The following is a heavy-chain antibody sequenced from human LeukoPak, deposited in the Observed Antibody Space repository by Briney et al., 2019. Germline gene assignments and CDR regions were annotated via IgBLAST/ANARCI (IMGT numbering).Heavy chain of an antibody. Sequence: PGGSLRLSCAASGFTFSSYSMNWVRQAPGKGLEWVSYISSSSSTIYYADSVKGRFTISRDNAKNSLYLQMNSLRAEDTAVYYCAELGITMIGGVWGKGTTVTISP. CDR2: ISSSSSTI. CDR3: AELGITMIGGV. J-gene: IGHJ6*04. D-gene: IGHD3-10*02. V-gene: IGHV3-48*04. CDR1: GFTFSSYS.